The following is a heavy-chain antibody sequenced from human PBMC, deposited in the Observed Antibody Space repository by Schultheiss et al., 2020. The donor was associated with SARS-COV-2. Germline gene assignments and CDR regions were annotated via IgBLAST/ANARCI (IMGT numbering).Heavy chain of an antibody. CDR2: IYSGGST. CDR3: AREVHDMTRRFDP. J-gene: IGHJ5*02. V-gene: IGHV3-53*01. Sequence: GGSLRLSCAASGFTVSSNYMSWVRQAPGKGLEWVSVIYSGGSTYYADSVKGRFTISRDNSKNTLYLQMSSLRVEDTAVYYCAREVHDMTRRFDPWGQGTLVTVSS. D-gene: IGHD1-1*01. CDR1: GFTVSSNY.